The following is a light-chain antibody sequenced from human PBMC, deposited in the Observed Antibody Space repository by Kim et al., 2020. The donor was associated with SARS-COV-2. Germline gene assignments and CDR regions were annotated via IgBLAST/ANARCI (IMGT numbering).Light chain of an antibody. CDR3: QQYQSYPVT. Sequence: ASAGDRVAMTSRASQDIKNNLVWFQQKPGKAPRSLIYAASSLQSGVPSKFSGSGSGTDFTLTISSLQPEDFATYYCQQYQSYPVTFGQGTRLEIK. CDR2: AAS. V-gene: IGKV1-16*02. J-gene: IGKJ5*01. CDR1: QDIKNN.